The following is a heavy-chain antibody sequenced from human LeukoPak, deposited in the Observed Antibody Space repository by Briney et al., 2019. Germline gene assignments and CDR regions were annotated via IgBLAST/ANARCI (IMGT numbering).Heavy chain of an antibody. CDR2: IKEDGSEK. CDR3: ARDLLWFGENYGMDV. Sequence: GGSLRLSCAASGFTFSSYWMSWVRQAPGKGLEWVANIKEDGSEKYYVDSVKGRLTISRDTAKSSLYLQMNSLRAEDTAVYYCARDLLWFGENYGMDVWGQGTTVTVSS. D-gene: IGHD3-10*01. J-gene: IGHJ6*02. V-gene: IGHV3-7*01. CDR1: GFTFSSYW.